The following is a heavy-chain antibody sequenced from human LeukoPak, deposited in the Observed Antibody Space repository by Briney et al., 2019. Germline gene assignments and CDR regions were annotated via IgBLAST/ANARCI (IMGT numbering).Heavy chain of an antibody. D-gene: IGHD4-17*01. CDR1: GGSISSYY. J-gene: IGHJ6*02. CDR3: ARPTSHYYGMDV. V-gene: IGHV4-59*12. CDR2: IYYSGST. Sequence: SETLSLTCTVSGGSISSYYWSWIRQPPGKGLEWIGYIYYSGSTNYNPSLKSRVTISVDTSKNQFSLKLSSVTAADTAVYYCARPTSHYYGMDVWGQGTTVTVSS.